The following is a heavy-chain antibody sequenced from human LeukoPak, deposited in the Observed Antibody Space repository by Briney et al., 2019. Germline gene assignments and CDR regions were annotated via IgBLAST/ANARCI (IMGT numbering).Heavy chain of an antibody. CDR1: GGTFSSYA. V-gene: IGHV1-69*05. CDR3: ARVTGYMIEDYFDY. J-gene: IGHJ4*02. D-gene: IGHD3-22*01. CDR2: IIPIFGTA. Sequence: SVKVSCKASGGTFSSYAISWVRQAPGQGLEWMGGIIPIFGTANYAQKFQGRVTMTRDMSTSTVYMELSSLRSEDTAVYYCARVTGYMIEDYFDYWGQGTLVTVSS.